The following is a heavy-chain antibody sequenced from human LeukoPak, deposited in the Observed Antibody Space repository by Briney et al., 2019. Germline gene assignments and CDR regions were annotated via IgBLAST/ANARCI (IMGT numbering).Heavy chain of an antibody. CDR3: ARDSRFL. CDR2: ILSSGSTI. Sequence: GGSLRLSCAASGFTFNSYSMVWVRQAPGKGLEWISYILSSGSTIYYADSVKGRFTISRDNAKNSLYLQMNSLRAEDTAVYYCARDSRFLWGQGTLVTVSS. CDR1: GFTFNSYS. V-gene: IGHV3-48*04. J-gene: IGHJ4*02.